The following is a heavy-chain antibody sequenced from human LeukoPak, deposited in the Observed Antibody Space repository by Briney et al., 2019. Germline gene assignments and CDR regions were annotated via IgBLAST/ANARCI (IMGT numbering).Heavy chain of an antibody. CDR3: ARDGKRSSSWYDY. V-gene: IGHV4-59*01. D-gene: IGHD6-13*01. CDR2: IYYSGST. CDR1: GGSISSYY. J-gene: IGHJ4*02. Sequence: PSETLSLTCTVSGGSISSYYRSWIRQPPGKGLEWIGYIYYSGSTNYNPSLKSRVTISVDTSKNQFSLKLSSVTAADTAVYYCARDGKRSSSWYDYWGQGTLVTVSS.